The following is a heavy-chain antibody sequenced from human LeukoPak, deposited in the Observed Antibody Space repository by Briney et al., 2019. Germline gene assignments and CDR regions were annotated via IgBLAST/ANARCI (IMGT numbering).Heavy chain of an antibody. CDR3: ARGGGNTVTTLFRSGILDV. Sequence: ASVKVSCKASGYTFTGYYMHWVRQAPGQVLGWMGWINPNSGGTNYAQKFQGRVTMTRDTSISTAYMELSRLRSDDTAVYYCARGGGNTVTTLFRSGILDVWGQGTTVTVSS. J-gene: IGHJ6*02. CDR2: INPNSGGT. V-gene: IGHV1-2*02. CDR1: GYTFTGYY. D-gene: IGHD4-17*01.